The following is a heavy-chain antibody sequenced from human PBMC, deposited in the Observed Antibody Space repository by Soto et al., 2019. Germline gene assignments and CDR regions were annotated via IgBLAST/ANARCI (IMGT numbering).Heavy chain of an antibody. J-gene: IGHJ4*02. CDR1: GGTFSNYT. V-gene: IGHV1-69*13. CDR2: IIPVFGTT. D-gene: IGHD6-19*01. CDR3: ARVGLHPFSSGWPNPDFDY. Sequence: GASVKVSCKASGGTFSNYTISWVRQAPGQGLEWMGGIIPVFGTTDYEQKFQGRVTITADGSTSTAYMKLSSLRSADTAVYYCARVGLHPFSSGWPNPDFDYWGQGTLVTVYS.